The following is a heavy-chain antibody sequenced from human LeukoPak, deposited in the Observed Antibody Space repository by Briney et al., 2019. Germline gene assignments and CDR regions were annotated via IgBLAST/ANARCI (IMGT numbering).Heavy chain of an antibody. J-gene: IGHJ4*02. CDR3: ASQTMTTADY. V-gene: IGHV4-31*02. CDR2: IYYSGST. CDR1: GFTFSDYY. D-gene: IGHD4-17*01. Sequence: LRLSCAASGFTFSDYYMSWIRQHPGKGLEWIGYIYYSGSTYYNPSLKSRVTISVDTSKNQFSLNLSSVTAADTAVYYCASQTMTTADYWGQGTLVTVSS.